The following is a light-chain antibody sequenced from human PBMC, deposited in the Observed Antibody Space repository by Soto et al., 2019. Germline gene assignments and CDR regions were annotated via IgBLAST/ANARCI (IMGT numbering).Light chain of an antibody. Sequence: QSVLTQPASVSVSPGQSITISCTGTSSDVGGYNYVSWYQQHPGKAPKLMIYDVSNRPSGVSNRFPGSKSGNTASLTISGLQAEDEADYYCSSYTSSILYVFGTGTKVTVL. V-gene: IGLV2-14*01. CDR3: SSYTSSILYV. J-gene: IGLJ1*01. CDR1: SSDVGGYNY. CDR2: DVS.